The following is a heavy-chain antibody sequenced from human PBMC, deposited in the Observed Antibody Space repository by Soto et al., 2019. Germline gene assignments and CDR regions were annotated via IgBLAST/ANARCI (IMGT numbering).Heavy chain of an antibody. CDR1: VGSVSCYY. J-gene: IGHJ5*01. CDR3: ARGAETKFDS. Sequence: SSETLSLTCAVYVGSVSCYYWSWIRQPPGKWLEWIGEINHSGSTNXXPSLKSRAXTSVDTSKNQFXLTLSXFTSADPAVYYGARGAETKFDSCGQGTLVTVS. V-gene: IGHV4-34*01. CDR2: INHSGST.